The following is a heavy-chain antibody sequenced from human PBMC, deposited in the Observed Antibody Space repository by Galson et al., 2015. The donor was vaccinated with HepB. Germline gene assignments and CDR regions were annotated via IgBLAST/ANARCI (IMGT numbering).Heavy chain of an antibody. J-gene: IGHJ6*03. CDR2: IIPILGIA. Sequence: SVKVSCKASGGTFSSYAISWVRQAPGQGLEWMGGIIPILGIANYAQKFQGRVTITADKSTSTAYMELSSLRSEDTAVYYCASWGGRYLTGSIGYYYYYMDVWGKGTTVTVSS. CDR1: GGTFSSYA. D-gene: IGHD3-9*01. CDR3: ASWGGRYLTGSIGYYYYYMDV. V-gene: IGHV1-69*10.